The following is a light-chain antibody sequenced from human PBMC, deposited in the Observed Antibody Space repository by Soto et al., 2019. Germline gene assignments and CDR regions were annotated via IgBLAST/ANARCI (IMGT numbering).Light chain of an antibody. Sequence: EIVLTQSPGTLSLSPGERATLSCRASQSVSSSYSSWYQQKPGQAPRLLIYGASSRATGIPDRFSGSGSGTDFTLTISRLEPEDFAVYYCQQYGSSSYTFGQGTKLEIK. CDR3: QQYGSSSYT. CDR2: GAS. CDR1: QSVSSSY. V-gene: IGKV3-20*01. J-gene: IGKJ2*01.